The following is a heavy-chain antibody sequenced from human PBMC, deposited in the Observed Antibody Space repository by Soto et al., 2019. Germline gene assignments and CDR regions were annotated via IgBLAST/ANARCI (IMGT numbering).Heavy chain of an antibody. CDR1: DYSISSGYY. CDR2: LSHSGSA. Sequence: SETLSLTCVVSDYSISSGYYWAWIRQSPGKGLEWIGSLSHSGSAYYSPSLKSRVTLSVDTSKNQFSLKVTSVTAADTAIYYCARDEEQWLGYFDPWGQGTLVTVSS. CDR3: ARDEEQWLGYFDP. J-gene: IGHJ5*02. V-gene: IGHV4-38-2*02. D-gene: IGHD6-19*01.